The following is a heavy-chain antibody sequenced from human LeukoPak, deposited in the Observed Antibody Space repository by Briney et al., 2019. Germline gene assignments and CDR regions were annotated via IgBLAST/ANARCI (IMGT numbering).Heavy chain of an antibody. Sequence: ASVKVSCKASGYTFTGYYMHWVRQAPGQGLEWMGWINPNSGGTNYAQKFQGWVTMTRDTSISTAYMELSRLRSDDTAAYYCAVSGLVVPAAQRGDYYGMDVWGQGTTVTVSS. CDR3: AVSGLVVPAAQRGDYYGMDV. CDR1: GYTFTGYY. J-gene: IGHJ6*02. CDR2: INPNSGGT. V-gene: IGHV1-2*04. D-gene: IGHD2-2*01.